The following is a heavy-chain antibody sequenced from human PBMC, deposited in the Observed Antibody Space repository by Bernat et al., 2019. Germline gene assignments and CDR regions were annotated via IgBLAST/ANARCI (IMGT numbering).Heavy chain of an antibody. CDR2: VCYDGSNK. CDR3: ATVTTDNY. D-gene: IGHD4-17*01. Sequence: GGGGGGGGGPGGGLRLGCAGSGCTLGSYGMRWVRRAPGKGLGWVAVVCYDGSNKYYADSVKGRFTISKDHSKNPLYLHMNSLRAEDPAVYYCATVTTDNYWGQGTLVTVSS. J-gene: IGHJ4*02. V-gene: IGHV3-33*01. CDR1: GCTLGSYG.